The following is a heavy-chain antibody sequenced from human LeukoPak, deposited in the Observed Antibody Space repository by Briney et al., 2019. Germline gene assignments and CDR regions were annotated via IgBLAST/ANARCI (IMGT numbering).Heavy chain of an antibody. D-gene: IGHD6-19*01. CDR1: GFTFSSYW. CDR3: ARAEGIAVAGNSYYGMDV. Sequence: PGGSLRLSCAASGFTFSSYWMHWVRQAPGKGLVWVSRINSDGSSTSYADSVKGRFTISRDNAKNTLYLQMNSLRAEDTAVYYCARAEGIAVAGNSYYGMDVWGKGTTVTVSS. J-gene: IGHJ6*04. CDR2: INSDGSST. V-gene: IGHV3-74*01.